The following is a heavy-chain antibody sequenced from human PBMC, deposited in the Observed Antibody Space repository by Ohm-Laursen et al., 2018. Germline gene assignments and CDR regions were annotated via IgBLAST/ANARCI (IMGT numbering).Heavy chain of an antibody. CDR3: AKGTTDVDY. CDR1: GFSISSYS. CDR2: ISGSSSYI. V-gene: IGHV3-21*01. D-gene: IGHD1-1*01. Sequence: SLRLSCAASGFSISSYSMNWVRQAPGKGLEWVSSISGSSSYIYYADSVKGRFTISRDNAKNSLYLQMNSLRAEDTAVYYCAKGTTDVDYWGQGTLVTVSS. J-gene: IGHJ4*02.